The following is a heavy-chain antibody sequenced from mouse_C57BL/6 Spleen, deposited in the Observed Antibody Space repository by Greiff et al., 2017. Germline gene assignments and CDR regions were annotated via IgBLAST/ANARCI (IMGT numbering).Heavy chain of an antibody. D-gene: IGHD2-4*01. J-gene: IGHJ3*01. CDR3: APIYYDYDEFAY. CDR1: GYTFTSYG. V-gene: IGHV1-81*01. CDR2: IYPRSGNT. Sequence: VQRVESGAELARPGASVKLSCKASGYTFTSYGISWVKQRTGQGLEWIGEIYPRSGNTYYNEKFKGKATLTADKSSSTAYMELRSLTSEDSAVYFCAPIYYDYDEFAYWGQGTLVTVSA.